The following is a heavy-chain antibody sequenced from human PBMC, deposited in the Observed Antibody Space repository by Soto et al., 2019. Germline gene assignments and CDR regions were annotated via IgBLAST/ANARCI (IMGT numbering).Heavy chain of an antibody. CDR1: GGSVNSYSHN. J-gene: IGHJ4*02. D-gene: IGHD2-2*01. CDR2: IYYTGST. Sequence: SETLSLTCTVSGGSVNSYSHNWGWIRQPQGKGLEWIGYIYYTGSTNYNPSLKSRVTISLDTSRNQFSLKLSSVTAADTAVFYCAREYANSPEAFDFWGQGALVTVSS. CDR3: AREYANSPEAFDF. V-gene: IGHV4-61*01.